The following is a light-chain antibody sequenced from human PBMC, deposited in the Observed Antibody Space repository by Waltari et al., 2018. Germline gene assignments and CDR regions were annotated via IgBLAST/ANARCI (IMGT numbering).Light chain of an antibody. CDR2: AAS. V-gene: IGKV3-15*01. J-gene: IGKJ2*01. CDR1: QRVGGN. Sequence: ATLACRARQRVGGNLAWYQQKPGQAPRLLIYAASTRATGIPGRFSGSGSGTEFTLTISSLQSEDFAIYYCQQYNNWPPQDAFGQGTKLEIK. CDR3: QQYNNWPPQDA.